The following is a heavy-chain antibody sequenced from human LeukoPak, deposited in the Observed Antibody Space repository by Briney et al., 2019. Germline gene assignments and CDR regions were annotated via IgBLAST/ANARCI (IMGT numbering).Heavy chain of an antibody. J-gene: IGHJ3*02. CDR3: AGGVYYDFWSSYDAFDI. CDR2: MNPNSGNT. Sequence: ASVKVSCKASGYTFTSYDINWVRQATGQGLEWMGWMNPNSGNTGYAQKFQGRVTMTRNTSISTAYMELSSLRSEDTAVYYCAGGVYYDFWSSYDAFDIWGQGTMVTVSS. D-gene: IGHD3-3*01. CDR1: GYTFTSYD. V-gene: IGHV1-8*01.